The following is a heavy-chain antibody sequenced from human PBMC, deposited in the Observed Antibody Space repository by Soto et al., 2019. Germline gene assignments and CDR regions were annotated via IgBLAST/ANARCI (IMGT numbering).Heavy chain of an antibody. CDR1: GGSISTYY. D-gene: IGHD3-10*01. V-gene: IGHV4-59*01. J-gene: IGHJ6*03. CDR2: INYSGRT. Sequence: SETLSLTCTVSGGSISTYYWSWIRQPPGKGLEWIGYINYSGRTNTNPSLQSRATISMDTSKNQLSLNLRSVTAADTAVYYCARARVDILREVVKYNMDVWGPGATVTVSS. CDR3: ARARVDILREVVKYNMDV.